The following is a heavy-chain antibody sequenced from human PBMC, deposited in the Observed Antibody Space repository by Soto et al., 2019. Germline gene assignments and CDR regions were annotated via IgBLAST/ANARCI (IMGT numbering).Heavy chain of an antibody. Sequence: SLRLSCTASGFTFGGYAMSWFRQAPGKGLEWVGFIRSKAYGGTTEYAASVKGRFTISRDDSKSIAYLQMNSLKTEDTAVYYCTIDYGGNSGYYGMDVWGQGTTVTVSS. J-gene: IGHJ6*02. D-gene: IGHD4-17*01. V-gene: IGHV3-49*03. CDR3: TIDYGGNSGYYGMDV. CDR2: IRSKAYGGTT. CDR1: GFTFGGYA.